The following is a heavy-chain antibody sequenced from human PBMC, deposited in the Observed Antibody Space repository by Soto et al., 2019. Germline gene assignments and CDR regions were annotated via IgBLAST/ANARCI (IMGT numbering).Heavy chain of an antibody. CDR2: ISYDGGLQ. D-gene: IGHD3-10*01. Sequence: QAHLVESGGGVVQPGRSLRLSCAASGFTFTSYGMHWVRQAPGTRLEWVAVISYDGGLQHYADSVKGRFTISRDNSKNMVLLQMTSLRAEDTAVYYCVSVRGYGHASVPYSWGQGTLVSVSS. CDR1: GFTFTSYG. CDR3: VSVRGYGHASVPYS. V-gene: IGHV3-30*03. J-gene: IGHJ4*02.